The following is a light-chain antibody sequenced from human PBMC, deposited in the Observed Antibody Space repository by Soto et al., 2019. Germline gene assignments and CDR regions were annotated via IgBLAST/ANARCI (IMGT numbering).Light chain of an antibody. J-gene: IGKJ1*01. Sequence: EIIMTQSPATLSLSPGERATLSCRASERLTGNLAWYQHKPGQAPRLLIYEVSTRATYIPARFSGRGSRTGFTLTISSLQSEDSAVYFCQQYQDWPRTFGQGTKLEIK. CDR1: ERLTGN. CDR2: EVS. V-gene: IGKV3-15*01. CDR3: QQYQDWPRT.